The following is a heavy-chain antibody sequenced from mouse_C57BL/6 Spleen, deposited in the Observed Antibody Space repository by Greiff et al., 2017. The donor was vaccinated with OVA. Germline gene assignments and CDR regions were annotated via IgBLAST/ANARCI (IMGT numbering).Heavy chain of an antibody. D-gene: IGHD3-2*02. CDR1: GYTFTSYW. J-gene: IGHJ3*01. CDR2: IHPNSGST. CDR3: AGWDSSGSFFAY. Sequence: QVQLQQPGAELVKPGASVKLSCKASGYTFTSYWMHWVKQRPGQGLEWIGMIHPNSGSTNYNEKFKSKATLTVDKSSSTAYMQLSSLTSEDSAVYCCAGWDSSGSFFAYWGQGTLVTVSA. V-gene: IGHV1-64*01.